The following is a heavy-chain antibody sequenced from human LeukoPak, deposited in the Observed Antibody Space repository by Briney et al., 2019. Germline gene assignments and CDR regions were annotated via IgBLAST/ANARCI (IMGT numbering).Heavy chain of an antibody. D-gene: IGHD6-6*01. J-gene: IGHJ4*02. Sequence: GGSLRLSCAASGFAFTSYAMSWVRQAPGKGLEWVSAISPSGGSTYYADSVKGRYTISRDNSKNTLYLQMNSLGAEDTAVYYCAKDRTARNHYFDYWGQGTLVTVSS. V-gene: IGHV3-23*01. CDR2: ISPSGGST. CDR1: GFAFTSYA. CDR3: AKDRTARNHYFDY.